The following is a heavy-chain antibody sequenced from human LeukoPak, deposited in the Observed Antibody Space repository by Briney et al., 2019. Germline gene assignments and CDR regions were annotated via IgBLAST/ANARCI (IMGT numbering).Heavy chain of an antibody. Sequence: GGSLRLSCAASGFTFSTYSMSWVRQAPGKGPEWLSYISTSSITKYYADSVKGRFTISRDDTKNSLSLQMNSLRADDTAVYYCAKEMGFCSGGSCYRWFDSWGQGTLVTVSS. CDR1: GFTFSTYS. D-gene: IGHD2-15*01. CDR3: AKEMGFCSGGSCYRWFDS. V-gene: IGHV3-48*01. J-gene: IGHJ5*01. CDR2: ISTSSITK.